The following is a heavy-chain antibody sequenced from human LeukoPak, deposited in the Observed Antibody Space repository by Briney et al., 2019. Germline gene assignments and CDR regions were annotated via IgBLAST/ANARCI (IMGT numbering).Heavy chain of an antibody. CDR1: LFTVSGHY. J-gene: IGHJ4*02. CDR2: MYSGGST. D-gene: IGHD3-22*01. Sequence: GGSLRLSCAVSLFTVSGHYMSWVRQAPGRGLEWVSVMYSGGSTYYADFVKGRFTISRDNSKNTLYLQMHSLRAEDTAVYYCARSNYYDSRRFDSWGQGTLVTVSS. CDR3: ARSNYYDSRRFDS. V-gene: IGHV3-53*01.